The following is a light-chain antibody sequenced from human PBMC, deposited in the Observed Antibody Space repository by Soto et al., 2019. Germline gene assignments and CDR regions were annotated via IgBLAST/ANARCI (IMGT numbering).Light chain of an antibody. Sequence: DSQRTQSPSSLSASVGDRVTITCQATQDISNYLNWYQQKPGEAPKLLIYDASNLETGVPSRFSGGGSGTDFTFTISSLQPEDSATYYCQHYDNLPLFGGGTKVDIK. V-gene: IGKV1-33*01. CDR1: QDISNY. CDR2: DAS. CDR3: QHYDNLPL. J-gene: IGKJ4*01.